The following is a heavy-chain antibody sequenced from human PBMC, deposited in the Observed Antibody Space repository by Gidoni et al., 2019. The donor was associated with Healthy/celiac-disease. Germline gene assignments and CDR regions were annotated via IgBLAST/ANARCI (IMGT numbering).Heavy chain of an antibody. CDR2: IIPILGIA. CDR1: GGTFSSYT. D-gene: IGHD3-3*01. V-gene: IGHV1-69*02. Sequence: QVQLVQSGAEVKQPGSSVKVSCKASGGTFSSYTISWVRQAPGQGLEWMGRIIPILGIANYAQKFQGRVTITADKSTSTAYMELSSLRSEDTAVYYCASKAPPYYDFWRSWGQGTLVTVSS. CDR3: ASKAPPYYDFWRS. J-gene: IGHJ4*02.